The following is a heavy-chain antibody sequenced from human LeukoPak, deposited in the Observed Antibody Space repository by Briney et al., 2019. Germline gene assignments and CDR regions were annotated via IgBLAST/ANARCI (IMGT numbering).Heavy chain of an antibody. V-gene: IGHV1-18*01. Sequence: ASVKVSRKASGYTFTSYDISWVRQAPGQGLEWMGWISAFNSHTKYAQKLQGRVTMTTDTSTSSAYMELRSLRSDDTAIYYCARGLYDSSGYYHFDYWGQGTLVTVSS. CDR2: ISAFNSHT. CDR1: GYTFTSYD. CDR3: ARGLYDSSGYYHFDY. D-gene: IGHD3-22*01. J-gene: IGHJ4*02.